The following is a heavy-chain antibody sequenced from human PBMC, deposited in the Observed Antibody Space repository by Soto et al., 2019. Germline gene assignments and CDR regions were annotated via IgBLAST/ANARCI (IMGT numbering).Heavy chain of an antibody. Sequence: GESLKISCKGSGYTFTNYWIGWVRQMPGKGLEWMGIIYPGDSDTKYNPSFQGQGTISADKSITTTYLRWTSLKASDTAIYYCAASIFYYGMDVWGQGTTVTVSS. V-gene: IGHV5-51*01. CDR3: AASIFYYGMDV. CDR1: GYTFTNYW. CDR2: IYPGDSDT. J-gene: IGHJ6*02.